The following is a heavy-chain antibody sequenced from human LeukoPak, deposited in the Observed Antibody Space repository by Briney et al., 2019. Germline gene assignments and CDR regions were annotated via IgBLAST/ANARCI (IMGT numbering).Heavy chain of an antibody. V-gene: IGHV1-46*01. J-gene: IGHJ5*02. CDR2: INPSGGST. Sequence: ASVKVSCKASGYTFTSYGISWVRQAPGQGLEWMGIINPSGGSTSYAQKFQGRVTMTRDMSTSTVYMELSSLRSEDTAVYYCARDADPYYYDSSGYYNWFDPWGQGTLVTVSS. D-gene: IGHD3-22*01. CDR3: ARDADPYYYDSSGYYNWFDP. CDR1: GYTFTSYG.